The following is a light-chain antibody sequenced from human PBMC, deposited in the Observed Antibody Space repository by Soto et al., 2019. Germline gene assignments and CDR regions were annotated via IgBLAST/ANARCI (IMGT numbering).Light chain of an antibody. Sequence: QSVLTQPASVSGSPGQSITISCTGTSSDFGGYNYVSWYQQHPGKAPKLLIYEVSNRPSGVSNRFSGSKSGNTASLTISGLQAEDEADYYCSSYTRSSTPYVFGIGTKVTVL. J-gene: IGLJ1*01. CDR1: SSDFGGYNY. CDR2: EVS. CDR3: SSYTRSSTPYV. V-gene: IGLV2-14*01.